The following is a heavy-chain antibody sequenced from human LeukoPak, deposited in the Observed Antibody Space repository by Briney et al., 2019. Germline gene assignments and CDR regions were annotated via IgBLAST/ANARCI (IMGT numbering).Heavy chain of an antibody. V-gene: IGHV3-21*01. CDR2: ISTSGGST. J-gene: IGHJ6*04. CDR3: AELGITMIGGV. D-gene: IGHD3-10*02. CDR1: GFTVTSYA. Sequence: QAGGSLRLSCAASGFTVTSYAMNWVRQAPGKGLEWVATISTSGGSTYYADSVKGRFTISRDNAKNSLYLQMNSLRAEDTAVYYCAELGITMIGGVWGKGTTVTISS.